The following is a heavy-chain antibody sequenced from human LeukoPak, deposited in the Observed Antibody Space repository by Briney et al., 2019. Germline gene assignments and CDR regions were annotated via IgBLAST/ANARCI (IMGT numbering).Heavy chain of an antibody. V-gene: IGHV4-38-2*01. Sequence: PSETLSLTCDVSGYSISSGYYWAWIRQSPGKGLEWIASIYNSGSTFYNPSLKSRVALSVDTSKNQFSLKLMSVTAADTAVYYCAGPNTWITEGFDSWGQGILVTVSS. CDR1: GYSISSGYY. D-gene: IGHD3-16*01. J-gene: IGHJ5*01. CDR3: AGPNTWITEGFDS. CDR2: IYNSGST.